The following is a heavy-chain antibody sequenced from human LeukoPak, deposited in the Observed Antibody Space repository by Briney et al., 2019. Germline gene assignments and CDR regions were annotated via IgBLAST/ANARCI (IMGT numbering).Heavy chain of an antibody. CDR3: ASQGYSSAFDI. V-gene: IGHV4-59*08. Sequence: SETLSLTCTVSGGSISSYYWNWIRQPPGKGLEWIGYIYYSGSTYYNPSLKSRVTISVDKSNNQFSLKLSSVTAADTAVYYCASQGYSSAFDIWGQGTMVTVSS. J-gene: IGHJ3*02. CDR2: IYYSGST. D-gene: IGHD6-13*01. CDR1: GGSISSYY.